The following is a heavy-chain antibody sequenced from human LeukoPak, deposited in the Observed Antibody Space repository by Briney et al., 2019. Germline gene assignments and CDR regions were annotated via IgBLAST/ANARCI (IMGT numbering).Heavy chain of an antibody. CDR3: ARDPTEGYFDY. J-gene: IGHJ4*02. CDR2: IYYSGST. CDR1: GGSISSGGYY. V-gene: IGHV4-31*03. Sequence: SETLSLTCTVSGGSISSGGYYWSWIRQHPGKGLEWIGYIYYSGSTYYNPSLKSRVTMSVDTSKNQFSLKLSSVTAADTAVYYCARDPTEGYFDYWGQGTLVTVSA.